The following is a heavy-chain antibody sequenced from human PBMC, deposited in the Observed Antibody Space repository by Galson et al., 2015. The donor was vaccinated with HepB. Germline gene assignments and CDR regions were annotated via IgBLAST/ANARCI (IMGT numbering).Heavy chain of an antibody. D-gene: IGHD3-9*01. J-gene: IGHJ6*02. V-gene: IGHV5-10-1*01. CDR3: ARRRILTGSNYHYYGMDV. Sequence: QSGAEVKKPGESLRISCKGSGYSFTSYWISWVRQMPGKGLEWMGRIDPSDSYTNYSPSFQGHVTISADKSISTAYLQWSSLKASDTAMYYCARRRILTGSNYHYYGMDVWGQGTTVTVSS. CDR2: IDPSDSYT. CDR1: GYSFTSYW.